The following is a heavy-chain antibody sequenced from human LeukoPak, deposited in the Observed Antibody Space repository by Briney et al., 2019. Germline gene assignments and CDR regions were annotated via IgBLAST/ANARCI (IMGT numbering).Heavy chain of an antibody. CDR3: ARAVSLGGYYGMDV. V-gene: IGHV3-72*01. Sequence: GGSLRLSCAASGFTFSSYWMSWVRQAPGKGLEWVGRSRDKARSYSTEYAASVKGRFIISRDDSRSSLYLQMNSLNTDDTAVYFCARAVSLGGYYGMDVWGQGTTVTVSS. J-gene: IGHJ6*02. CDR2: SRDKARSYST. D-gene: IGHD2/OR15-2a*01. CDR1: GFTFSSYW.